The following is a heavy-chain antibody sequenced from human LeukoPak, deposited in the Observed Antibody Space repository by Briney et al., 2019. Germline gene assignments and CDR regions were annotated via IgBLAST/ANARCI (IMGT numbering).Heavy chain of an antibody. J-gene: IGHJ5*02. D-gene: IGHD1-26*01. CDR2: ISYDGSNN. CDR1: GFTFSSYG. CDR3: AKDLSYANWFDP. V-gene: IGHV3-30*18. Sequence: GRSLRLSCAASGFTFSSYGMHWVRQAPGKGLEWVAVISYDGSNNYYADSVKGRFNISRDNSKNTLYLQMNSLRAEDTTVYYCAKDLSYANWFDPCGQGTLVTVSS.